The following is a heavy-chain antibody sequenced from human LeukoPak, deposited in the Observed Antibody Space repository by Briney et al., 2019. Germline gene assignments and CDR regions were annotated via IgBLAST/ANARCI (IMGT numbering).Heavy chain of an antibody. J-gene: IGHJ5*02. V-gene: IGHV7-4-1*02. CDR3: ARDHAAGWELPLNWFDP. D-gene: IGHD4-23*01. CDR2: INTNTGNP. Sequence: ASVKVSCKASGYTFTSYAMNWVRQAPGQGLEWMGWINTNTGNPTYAQGFTGRFVFSLDTSVSTAYLQISSLKAEDTAVYYCARDHAAGWELPLNWFDPWGQGTLVTVSS. CDR1: GYTFTSYA.